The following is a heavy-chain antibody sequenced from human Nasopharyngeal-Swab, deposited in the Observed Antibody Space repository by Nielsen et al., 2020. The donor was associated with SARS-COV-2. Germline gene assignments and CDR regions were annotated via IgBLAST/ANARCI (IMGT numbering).Heavy chain of an antibody. J-gene: IGHJ6*03. CDR3: ARVRGRGGIWNYYYYYMDV. D-gene: IGHD3-10*01. V-gene: IGHV4-39*07. Sequence: SETLSLTCTVSGDSISRSDDYWGWIRQTPGKGLEWIVSTYRSGSGSAYYNPSLKSRVTISVDTSKNQFSLKLSSVTAADTAVYYCARVRGRGGIWNYYYYYMDVWGKGTTVTVSS. CDR1: GDSISRSDDY. CDR2: TYRSGSGSA.